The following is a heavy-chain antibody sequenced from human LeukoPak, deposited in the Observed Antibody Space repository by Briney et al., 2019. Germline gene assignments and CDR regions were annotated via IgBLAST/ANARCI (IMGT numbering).Heavy chain of an antibody. V-gene: IGHV3-23*01. D-gene: IGHD6-19*01. J-gene: IGHJ5*02. CDR3: ANLGIAVANWFDP. Sequence: PGGSLRLSCAASGFTFSSYAMSWVRPAPGRGLEWVSAISGSGGSTYYADSVKGRFTISGDNSKNTLYLQMNSLRAEDTAVYYCANLGIAVANWFDPWGRGTLVTVSS. CDR2: ISGSGGST. CDR1: GFTFSSYA.